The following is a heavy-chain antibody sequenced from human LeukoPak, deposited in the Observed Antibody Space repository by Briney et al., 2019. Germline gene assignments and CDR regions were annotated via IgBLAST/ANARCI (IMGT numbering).Heavy chain of an antibody. V-gene: IGHV5-51*01. Sequence: GESLQISCKGTGYSFTSYWIGWVRQLPGKGLEWMGIIYPGDSDTRYSPSFQGQVTISADKSISTAYLQWSSLKASDTAMYYCARNTAERGFDPWGQGTLVTVSS. CDR1: GYSFTSYW. CDR3: ARNTAERGFDP. J-gene: IGHJ5*02. D-gene: IGHD5-18*01. CDR2: IYPGDSDT.